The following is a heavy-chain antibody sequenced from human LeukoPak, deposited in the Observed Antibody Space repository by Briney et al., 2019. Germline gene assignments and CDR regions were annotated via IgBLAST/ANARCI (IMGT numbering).Heavy chain of an antibody. CDR2: INPNSGGT. V-gene: IGHV1-2*02. Sequence: ASVKVSCKASGYTFTGCYMHWVRQAPGQGLEWMGWINPNSGGTNYAQKFQGRVTMTRDMSMTTAYMELTELRSDDTAVYYCAAQRDPRPFDHWGQGTLITVSS. D-gene: IGHD5-24*01. CDR3: AAQRDPRPFDH. J-gene: IGHJ4*02. CDR1: GYTFTGCY.